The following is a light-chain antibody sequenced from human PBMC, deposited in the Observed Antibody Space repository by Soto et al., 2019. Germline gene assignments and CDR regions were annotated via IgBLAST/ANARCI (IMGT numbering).Light chain of an antibody. CDR2: GNI. CDR1: TSNIGAGYD. CDR3: QSYDSSLRGYV. V-gene: IGLV1-40*01. Sequence: QSVLTQSPSVSGAPGQRVTISCTGSTSNIGAGYDVHWYQQLPGTAPKLLMFGNINRPSGVPDRFSGSKSGTSASLAITGLQAEDEADYFCQSYDSSLRGYVFGTGTKLTGL. J-gene: IGLJ1*01.